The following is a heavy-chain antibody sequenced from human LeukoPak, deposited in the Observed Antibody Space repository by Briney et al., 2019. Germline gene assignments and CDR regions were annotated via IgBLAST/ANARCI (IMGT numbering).Heavy chain of an antibody. CDR2: IYHSAST. J-gene: IGHJ4*02. Sequence: SETLSLTCTVSGGSISSGYYWGWIRQPPGKGLEWIGSIYHSASTYYNPSLKSRVTISVDTSKNQFSLKLSSVTAADTAVYYCARDPTNYRLGFDYWGQGTLVTVSS. CDR1: GGSISSGYY. CDR3: ARDPTNYRLGFDY. V-gene: IGHV4-38-2*02. D-gene: IGHD3-16*02.